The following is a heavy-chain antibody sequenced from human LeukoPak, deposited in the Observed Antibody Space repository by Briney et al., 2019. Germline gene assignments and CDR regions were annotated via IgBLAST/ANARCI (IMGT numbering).Heavy chain of an antibody. CDR3: ARCSGSCYLNWFDP. D-gene: IGHD2-15*01. CDR2: IYPNSGGT. V-gene: IGHV1-2*02. CDR1: GYTFTGYY. Sequence: GASVKVSCKASGYTFTGYYMHWVRQAPGQGLEWMGWIYPNSGGTNYAQKFQGRVTMTRDTSISTAYMELSRLRSDDTAVYYCARCSGSCYLNWFDPWGQGTLVTVSS. J-gene: IGHJ5*02.